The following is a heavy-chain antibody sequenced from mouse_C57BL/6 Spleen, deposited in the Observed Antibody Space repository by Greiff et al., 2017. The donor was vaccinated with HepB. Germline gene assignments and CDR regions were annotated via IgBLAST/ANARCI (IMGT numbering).Heavy chain of an antibody. CDR2: IYPRSGNT. V-gene: IGHV1-81*01. CDR3: ARGGYSNFAMDY. Sequence: QVQLQQSGAELARPGASVKLSCKASGYTFTSYGISWVKQRTGQGLEWIGEIYPRSGNTYYNETFKGKATLTADKSSSTAYMELRSLTSEDSAVYFCARGGYSNFAMDYWGQGTSVTVSS. CDR1: GYTFTSYG. J-gene: IGHJ4*01. D-gene: IGHD2-5*01.